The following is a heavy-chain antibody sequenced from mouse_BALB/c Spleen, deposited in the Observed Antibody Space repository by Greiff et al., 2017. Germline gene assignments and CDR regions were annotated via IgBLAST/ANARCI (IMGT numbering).Heavy chain of an antibody. J-gene: IGHJ3*01. CDR1: GFTFSSYT. D-gene: IGHD1-3*01. V-gene: IGHV5-6-4*01. CDR3: TRDRGKGFAY. Sequence: EVQLVESGGGLVKPGGSLKLSCAASGFTFSSYTMSWVRQTPEKRLEWVATISSGGSYTYYPDSVKGRFTISRDNAKNTLYLQMSSLKSEDTAMSYCTRDRGKGFAYWGQGTLVTVSA. CDR2: ISSGGSYT.